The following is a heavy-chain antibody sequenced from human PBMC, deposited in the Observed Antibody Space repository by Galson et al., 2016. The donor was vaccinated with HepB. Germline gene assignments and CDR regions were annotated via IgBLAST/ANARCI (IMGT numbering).Heavy chain of an antibody. D-gene: IGHD5-24*01. V-gene: IGHV3-7*01. CDR2: LKPDGSQM. J-gene: IGHJ4*01. CDR3: AEMPTVDW. CDR1: GITFSNFW. Sequence: SLRLSCAASGITFSNFWMNWVRRVPGKGLEWVGNLKPDGSQMNYADSVKGRFTISRDNARNSLYLQMNSLRAEDTAVYFCAEMPTVDWWGQGSLVTVSS.